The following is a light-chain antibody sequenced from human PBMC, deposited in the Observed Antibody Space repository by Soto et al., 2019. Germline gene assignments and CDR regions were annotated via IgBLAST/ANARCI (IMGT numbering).Light chain of an antibody. CDR1: QDTVNY. Sequence: DIQMTQSPSSLSASDGERVTITCRASQDTVNYLAWYQQKPGKGPKLLIYAASTLQPGVKTRFSGRGSGTDFTLTISSLQTEDGATDDGQRYHNVRCTVGQENRVERK. CDR3: QRYHNVRCT. V-gene: IGKV1-27*01. CDR2: AAS. J-gene: IGKJ1*01.